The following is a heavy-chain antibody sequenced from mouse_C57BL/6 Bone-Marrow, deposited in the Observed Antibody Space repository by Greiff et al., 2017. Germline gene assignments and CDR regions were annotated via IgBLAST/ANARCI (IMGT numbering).Heavy chain of an antibody. Sequence: QVQLQQSGAELVRPGTSVKVSCKASGYTFTNYLIEWVKQRPGQGLEWIGVINPGSGGTNYNEKFKGKATLTADTSASTAYMQLSSVTSEDSEVSFCARRWAYWGQGTRVTVSA. D-gene: IGHD1-1*02. V-gene: IGHV1-54*01. CDR3: ARRWAY. CDR2: INPGSGGT. CDR1: GYTFTNYL. J-gene: IGHJ3*01.